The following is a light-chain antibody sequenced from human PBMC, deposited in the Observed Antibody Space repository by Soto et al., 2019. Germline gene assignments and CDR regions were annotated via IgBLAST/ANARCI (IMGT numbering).Light chain of an antibody. V-gene: IGLV1-44*01. CDR3: AAWDDSLNGRV. J-gene: IGLJ2*01. CDR2: SND. CDR1: SSNIGSNT. Sequence: QSVLTQPPSLSGTPGQRVTISCSGSSSNIGSNTVNWYQQLPGTAPKLLIYSNDQRPSGVPDRFSGSKSGTSASLAIGGLQSEDEADYYCAAWDDSLNGRVFGGGTKLTVL.